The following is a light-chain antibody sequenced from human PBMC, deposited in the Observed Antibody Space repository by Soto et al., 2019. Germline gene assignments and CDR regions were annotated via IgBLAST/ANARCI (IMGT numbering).Light chain of an antibody. Sequence: DVVMSQTSLSLSVAPGQPASIASKSSQSLLHITGETFLFWYLPKTGQSPKLLIYGASNRATGIPDRLSGSGSGTDFTLPISRLEPEDFAVYYCQQYGSSGTFGQGTKVDIK. CDR3: QQYGSSGT. V-gene: IGKV2D-29*02. CDR1: QSLLHITGETF. CDR2: GAS. J-gene: IGKJ1*01.